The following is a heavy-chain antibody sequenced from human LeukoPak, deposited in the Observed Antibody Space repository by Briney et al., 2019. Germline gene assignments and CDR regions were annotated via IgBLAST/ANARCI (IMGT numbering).Heavy chain of an antibody. CDR2: IYYSGST. CDR3: AREYYTYYYDSSGYYRVFDY. CDR1: GGSISSYH. D-gene: IGHD3-22*01. Sequence: PSETLSLTCTVSGGSISSYHWSWIRQPPGKGLEWIGYIYYSGSTNYNPSLKSRVTISVDTSKNQFSLKLSSVTAADTAVYYCAREYYTYYYDSSGYYRVFDYWGQGTLVTVSS. J-gene: IGHJ4*02. V-gene: IGHV4-59*01.